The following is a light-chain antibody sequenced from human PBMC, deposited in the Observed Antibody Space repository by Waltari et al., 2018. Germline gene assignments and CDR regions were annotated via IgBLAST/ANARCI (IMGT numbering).Light chain of an antibody. CDR3: QQYDKRPPYT. V-gene: IGKV3-15*01. J-gene: IGKJ2*01. CDR2: GAY. CDR1: QSVGSN. Sequence: EIVMTQSPATLSVSPGERVTLSCRASQSVGSNLALYRQKPGQAPRILIYGAYTRATGVPAKFSGSGSGTEFTLTISSLQSEDFAIYYCQQYDKRPPYTFGQGTNLEIK.